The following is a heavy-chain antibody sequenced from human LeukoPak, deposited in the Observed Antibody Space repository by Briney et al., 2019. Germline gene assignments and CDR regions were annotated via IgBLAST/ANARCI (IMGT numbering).Heavy chain of an antibody. D-gene: IGHD2-2*01. Sequence: SETLSLTCTVSGGSISSRSYYWGWIRQPPGKGLEWIGTIYYSGSTSYNPSLKSRVTISVDTSNNHFSLKLNSVTVADTAVYYCARRMGEYCSSTSCSYYFDYWGQGTLVTVSS. V-gene: IGHV4-39*02. CDR2: IYYSGST. CDR1: GGSISSRSYY. J-gene: IGHJ4*02. CDR3: ARRMGEYCSSTSCSYYFDY.